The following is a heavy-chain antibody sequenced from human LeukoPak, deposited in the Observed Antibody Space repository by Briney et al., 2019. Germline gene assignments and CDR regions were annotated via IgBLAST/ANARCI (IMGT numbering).Heavy chain of an antibody. CDR1: GYTFTCYY. CDR3: ATVMSGSYANSPFDY. D-gene: IGHD1-26*01. CDR2: INPNSGGT. Sequence: ASVKVSCKASGYTFTCYYMHWVRQAPGQGLEWMGRINPNSGGTNYAQKFQGRVTMTRDTSISTAYMELSRLRSDDTAVYYCATVMSGSYANSPFDYWGQGTLVTVSS. J-gene: IGHJ4*02. V-gene: IGHV1-2*06.